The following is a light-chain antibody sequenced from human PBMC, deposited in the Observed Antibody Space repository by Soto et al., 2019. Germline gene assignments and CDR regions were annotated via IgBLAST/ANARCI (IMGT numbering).Light chain of an antibody. CDR2: SAS. Sequence: DIPMTQSPSSLSASLGDRVTITCRASQSIATYLHWYQQKPGKAPRLLIYSASSLQSGVPSRFSGSGSGADFTLTISSLQPEDFATYYCQQTHSIPRTFGGGTKVQIK. CDR1: QSIATY. V-gene: IGKV1-39*01. CDR3: QQTHSIPRT. J-gene: IGKJ4*01.